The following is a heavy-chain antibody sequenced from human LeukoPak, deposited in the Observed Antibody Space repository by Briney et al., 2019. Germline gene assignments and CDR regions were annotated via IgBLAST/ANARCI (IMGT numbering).Heavy chain of an antibody. J-gene: IGHJ4*02. CDR3: VRDLYWAFDS. CDR2: ITRDATSI. V-gene: IGHV3-48*02. CDR1: GFTFSSFS. D-gene: IGHD2-8*02. Sequence: GGSLRLSCAAAGFTFSSFSMNWVRHAPGKGLEWVSYITRDATSISYAVSVKGRFTISRGNAKNSLYLQMNSLTDEDTAVYYCVRDLYWAFDSWGQGTLVTVSS.